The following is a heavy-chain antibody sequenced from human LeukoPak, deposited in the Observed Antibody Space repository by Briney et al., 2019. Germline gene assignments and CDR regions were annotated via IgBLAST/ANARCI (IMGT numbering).Heavy chain of an antibody. Sequence: PGGSLRLSCAASGFTFSSYGMHWVRQAPGKGLEWVAFIRYDGSNKYYADSVKGRFTISRDNSKNTLYLQMNSLRAEDTAVYYCAKEWTTVTTKEGSAFDIWGQGTMVTVSS. V-gene: IGHV3-30*02. CDR2: IRYDGSNK. CDR1: GFTFSSYG. CDR3: AKEWTTVTTKEGSAFDI. D-gene: IGHD4-17*01. J-gene: IGHJ3*02.